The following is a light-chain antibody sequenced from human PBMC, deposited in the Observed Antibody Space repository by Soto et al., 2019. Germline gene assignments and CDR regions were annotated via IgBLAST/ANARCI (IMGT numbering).Light chain of an antibody. CDR3: QQYGSSPRT. CDR1: QSVSSSY. V-gene: IGKV3-20*01. J-gene: IGKJ1*01. CDR2: GAS. Sequence: EIVLTQSPGTLSLXPXXXXTXXXRXSQSVSSSYLAWYQQKPGQAPRLLIYGASSRATGIPDRFSGSGSGTDFTLTISRLEPEDFAVYYCQQYGSSPRTFGQGTKVDI.